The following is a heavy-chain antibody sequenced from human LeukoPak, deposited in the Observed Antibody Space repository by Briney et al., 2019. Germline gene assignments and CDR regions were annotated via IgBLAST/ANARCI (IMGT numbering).Heavy chain of an antibody. V-gene: IGHV4-34*01. J-gene: IGHJ4*02. CDR3: ARYFTFDSSGYYYTFDY. CDR2: INHSGST. D-gene: IGHD3-22*01. CDR1: GGSFSAHY. Sequence: SETLSLTCVVSGGSFSAHYWSWIRQPQGMGLEWIGEINHSGSTNYNPSLKSRVTMSVDTSKNQFSLKLSSVNAADTAVYYCARYFTFDSSGYYYTFDYWGQGTLVTVSS.